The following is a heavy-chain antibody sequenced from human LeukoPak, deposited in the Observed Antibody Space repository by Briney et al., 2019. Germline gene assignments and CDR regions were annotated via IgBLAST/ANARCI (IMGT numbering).Heavy chain of an antibody. CDR1: GFTFTTYA. D-gene: IGHD5-12*01. Sequence: PGGSLRLSCAASGFTFTTYAMSWVRQAPGKGLEWVPGISGSGGNTYYADSVKGRFTISRDNSKSTLYLQMNSLRAEDTAVFYCAKGGQTDRFDYWGQGTLVTVSS. V-gene: IGHV3-23*01. J-gene: IGHJ4*02. CDR3: AKGGQTDRFDY. CDR2: ISGSGGNT.